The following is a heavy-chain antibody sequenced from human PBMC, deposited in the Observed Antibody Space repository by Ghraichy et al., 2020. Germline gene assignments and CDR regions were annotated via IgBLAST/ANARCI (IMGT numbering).Heavy chain of an antibody. CDR3: FASGEVSR. J-gene: IGHJ4*02. CDR1: GFTFSKHL. V-gene: IGHV3-74*01. CDR2: IDRDGNTM. D-gene: IGHD1-26*01. Sequence: GGSLRLSCVGSGFTFSKHLMYWVRQAPGKGLVWVSRIDRDGNTMAYADSVKGRFTVSRDNAKNTLFLQMTSMRAEDTGIYYCFASGEVSRWGQGILVTVSS.